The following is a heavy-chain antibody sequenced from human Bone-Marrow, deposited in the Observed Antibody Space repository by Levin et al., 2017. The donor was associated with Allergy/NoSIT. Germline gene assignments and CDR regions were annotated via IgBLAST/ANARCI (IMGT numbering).Heavy chain of an antibody. CDR3: AREHVVVSDAILYYKFYGLDV. Sequence: PGGSLRLSCAASGFTFTNYAMNWVRQAPGKGLEWVSGISGGGARTYYSDSVKGRFTMSRDSSKNTLYLQMTSLRVEDTAVYYCAREHVVVSDAILYYKFYGLDVWGPGTTVTVSS. V-gene: IGHV3-23*01. CDR1: GFTFTNYA. CDR2: ISGGGART. J-gene: IGHJ6*02. D-gene: IGHD2-2*01.